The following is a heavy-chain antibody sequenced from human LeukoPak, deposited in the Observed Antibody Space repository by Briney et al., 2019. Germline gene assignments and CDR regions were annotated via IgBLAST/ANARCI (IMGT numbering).Heavy chain of an antibody. CDR2: INHSGST. CDR1: GGSFSGYY. D-gene: IGHD3-3*01. CDR3: ARSLSHLPQNRLRFLGHYFDY. Sequence: PSETLSLTCAVYGGSFSGYYWSWIRQPPGKGLEWIGEINHSGSTNYNPSLKSRVTISVDTSKNQFSLKLSSVTAADTAVYYCARSLSHLPQNRLRFLGHYFDYRGQGTLVTVSS. J-gene: IGHJ4*02. V-gene: IGHV4-34*01.